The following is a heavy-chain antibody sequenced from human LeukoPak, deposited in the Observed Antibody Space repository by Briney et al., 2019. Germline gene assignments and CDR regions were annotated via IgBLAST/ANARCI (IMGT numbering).Heavy chain of an antibody. CDR3: ARTSLGYCSSTSCSYYYYYMDV. D-gene: IGHD2-2*01. CDR1: GGTSSSYA. J-gene: IGHJ6*03. V-gene: IGHV1-69*05. Sequence: SVKVSCKASGGTSSSYAISWVRQAPVQGLEWMGGIIPIFGTANYAQKFQGRVTITTDESTSTAYMELSSLRSEDTAVYYCARTSLGYCSSTSCSYYYYYMDVWGKGTTVTVSS. CDR2: IIPIFGTA.